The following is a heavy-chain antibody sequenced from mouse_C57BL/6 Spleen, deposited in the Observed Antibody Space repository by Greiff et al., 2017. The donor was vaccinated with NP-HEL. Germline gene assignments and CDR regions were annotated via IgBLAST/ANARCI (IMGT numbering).Heavy chain of an antibody. CDR1: GFSLSTFGMG. D-gene: IGHD1-1*01. Sequence: QVTLKECGPGILQPSQTLSLTCSFSGFSLSTFGMGVGWIRQPSGKGLEWLAHIWWDDDKYYNPALKSRLTISKDTSKNQVFLKIANVDTADTATYYCARMRYYGSSFPMDYWGQGTSVTVSS. V-gene: IGHV8-8*01. CDR3: ARMRYYGSSFPMDY. CDR2: IWWDDDK. J-gene: IGHJ4*01.